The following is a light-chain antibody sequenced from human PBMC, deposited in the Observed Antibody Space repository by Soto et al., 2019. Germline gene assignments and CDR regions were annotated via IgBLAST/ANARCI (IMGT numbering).Light chain of an antibody. Sequence: QSALTQPASVSGSPGQSIAISCTGTSSDVGAYDFVSWYQQHPDKAPKLMIYEVSNRPSGVSDRFSGSKSVNTATLTISGLQAEDEADYYCSSYTTSITRVFGTGPKLTV. CDR2: EVS. J-gene: IGLJ1*01. CDR1: SSDVGAYDF. V-gene: IGLV2-14*03. CDR3: SSYTTSITRV.